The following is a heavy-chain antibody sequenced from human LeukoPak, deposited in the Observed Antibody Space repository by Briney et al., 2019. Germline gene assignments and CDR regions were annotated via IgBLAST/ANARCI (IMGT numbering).Heavy chain of an antibody. J-gene: IGHJ4*02. CDR1: GGSISGYY. D-gene: IGHD1-26*01. V-gene: IGHV4-59*01. Sequence: SETLSLTCTVSGGSISGYYWSWIRQPPGKGLEWIGYIHYTGSSNYNPSLKSRVTISVDTSKNQFSLKLNSVTAADTAIYYCARATGYSGVDYWGQGTLVTVSS. CDR3: ARATGYSGVDY. CDR2: IHYTGSS.